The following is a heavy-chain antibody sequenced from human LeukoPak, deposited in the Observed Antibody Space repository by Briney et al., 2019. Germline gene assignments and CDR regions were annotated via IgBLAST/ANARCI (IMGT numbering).Heavy chain of an antibody. Sequence: PSETLSLTXTVSGGSIRSSSYYWGWISQPPGKGLQWIGSIYYSGSTYYNPSLKSRVTISVDTSKNQFSLKLSSVTAADTAVYYCARERMDTAMDSWGQGTLVTVSS. V-gene: IGHV4-39*01. CDR3: ARERMDTAMDS. J-gene: IGHJ4*02. CDR1: GGSIRSSSYY. D-gene: IGHD5-18*01. CDR2: IYYSGST.